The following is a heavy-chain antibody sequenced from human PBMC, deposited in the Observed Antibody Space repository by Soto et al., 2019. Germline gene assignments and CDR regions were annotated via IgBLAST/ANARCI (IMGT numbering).Heavy chain of an antibody. J-gene: IGHJ4*02. D-gene: IGHD3-22*01. CDR2: ISSSGSII. Sequence: GGSLRLSCAGSGFTFSDYYMSWIRQAPGKGLEWVSYISSSGSIIYYADSVKGRFTISRDNAKNSLYLQLNSLRAEDTAVYYCARDLGYYASDGYFDYWGQGTVVTVSS. V-gene: IGHV3-11*01. CDR1: GFTFSDYY. CDR3: ARDLGYYASDGYFDY.